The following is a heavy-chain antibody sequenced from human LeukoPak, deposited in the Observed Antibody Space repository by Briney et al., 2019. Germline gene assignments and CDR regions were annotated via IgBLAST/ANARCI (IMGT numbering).Heavy chain of an antibody. Sequence: GGSLRLSCAASGFTFSSYAMSWVRQAPGRGLEWVSAISGSGGSTYYADSVKGRFTISRDNSKNTLYLQMNSLRAEDTAVYYCAKERQLVRLVGNFDYWGQGTLVTVSS. V-gene: IGHV3-23*01. CDR2: ISGSGGST. J-gene: IGHJ4*02. D-gene: IGHD6-13*01. CDR3: AKERQLVRLVGNFDY. CDR1: GFTFSSYA.